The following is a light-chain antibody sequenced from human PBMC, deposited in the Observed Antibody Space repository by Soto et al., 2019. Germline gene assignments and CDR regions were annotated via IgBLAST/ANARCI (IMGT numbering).Light chain of an antibody. CDR3: SSYTRRSTYV. CDR1: SSDVGSYNV. J-gene: IGLJ1*01. Sequence: QSALTQPASVSGSPGQSITIPCSGTSSDVGSYNVVSWYQQHPGKAPKLVIYDVSNRPSGVSPRFSGAQSGNTASLTIAGLQAEDEADYYCSSYTRRSTYVLGTGTKVTVL. CDR2: DVS. V-gene: IGLV2-14*03.